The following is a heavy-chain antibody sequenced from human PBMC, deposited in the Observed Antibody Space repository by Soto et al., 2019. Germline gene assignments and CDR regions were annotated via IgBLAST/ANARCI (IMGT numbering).Heavy chain of an antibody. CDR2: IYHSGST. D-gene: IGHD2-2*01. Sequence: QLQLPESGPGLVKPSQTLSLTFAGSGGSIRRGGYSWGWVRQPPGKGLEWIGYIYHSGSTYYNPSLKSRVTISVDRSKNQFSLKLSSVTAADTAVYYCARVPDRWGQGTLVTVSS. J-gene: IGHJ5*02. CDR3: ARVPDR. CDR1: GGSIRRGGYS. V-gene: IGHV4-30-2*01.